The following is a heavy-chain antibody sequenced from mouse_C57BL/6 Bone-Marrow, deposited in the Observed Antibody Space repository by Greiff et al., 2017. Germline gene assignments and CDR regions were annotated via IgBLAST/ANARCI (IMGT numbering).Heavy chain of an antibody. CDR1: GFTFSSYA. Sequence: EVKLMESGGGLVKPGGSLKLSCAASGFTFSSYAMSWVRQTPEKRLEWVATISDGGSDTYYPDNVQGRFTISRDNAKNNLYLQMSHLKSEDTAMYYCARVTGTGWYFDVWGTGTTVTVSS. D-gene: IGHD4-1*01. CDR2: ISDGGSDT. CDR3: ARVTGTGWYFDV. J-gene: IGHJ1*03. V-gene: IGHV5-4*03.